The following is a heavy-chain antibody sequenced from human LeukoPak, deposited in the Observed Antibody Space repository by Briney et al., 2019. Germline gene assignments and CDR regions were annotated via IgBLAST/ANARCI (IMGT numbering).Heavy chain of an antibody. Sequence: GESLKISCQGFGYSFTSYWIGSVRQMPGKGMEWMGVIYPGDARIRYNPSFQGQVTISVDKTISTAYLQWVSLRASDSAVYYCACCELTSSWSFPWGQGSLVIVSS. CDR1: GYSFTSYW. D-gene: IGHD2-2*01. CDR2: IYPGDARI. V-gene: IGHV5-51*01. J-gene: IGHJ5*02. CDR3: ACCELTSSWSFP.